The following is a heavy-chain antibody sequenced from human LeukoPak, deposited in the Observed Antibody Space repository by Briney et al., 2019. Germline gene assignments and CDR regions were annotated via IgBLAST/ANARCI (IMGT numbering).Heavy chain of an antibody. D-gene: IGHD5-12*01. V-gene: IGHV1-2*02. CDR2: INPNSGGT. J-gene: IGHJ4*02. CDR3: ARDGKGGYPFDF. Sequence: ASVKVSCKASGYTFSAYNMHWVRQAPGQGVEWMGWINPNSGGTNCAQKFQGRVTMTRDTSISTAFMELSSLRSDDTAVYYCARDGKGGYPFDFWGQGTLVTVSS. CDR1: GYTFSAYN.